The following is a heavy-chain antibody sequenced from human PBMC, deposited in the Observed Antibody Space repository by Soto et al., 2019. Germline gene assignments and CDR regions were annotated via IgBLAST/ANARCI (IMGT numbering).Heavy chain of an antibody. CDR2: IWYDGSNK. CDR3: ARDPRSYCSSTSCYTGWFDP. D-gene: IGHD2-2*02. CDR1: GFTFSSYG. Sequence: PGGSLRLSCAASGFTFSSYGMHWVRQAPGKGLEWVAVIWYDGSNKYYADSVKGRFTISRDNSKNTLYLQMNSLRAEDTAVYYCARDPRSYCSSTSCYTGWFDPWGQGTLVTVSS. J-gene: IGHJ5*02. V-gene: IGHV3-33*01.